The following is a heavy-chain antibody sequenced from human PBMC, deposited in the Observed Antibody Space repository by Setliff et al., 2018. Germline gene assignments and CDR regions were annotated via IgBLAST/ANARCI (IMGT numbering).Heavy chain of an antibody. CDR3: AREGVDTRSSTDYRYYMDV. CDR1: GYTFTSYD. CDR2: MNPNSGNT. Sequence: ASVKVSCKASGYTFTSYDINWVRQATGQGLEWMGWMNPNSGNTGYAQKFQGRVTITTDESSSTAYMELSSLRTEDTAVYYCAREGVDTRSSTDYRYYMDVWGKGTTVTVSS. D-gene: IGHD5-18*01. V-gene: IGHV1-8*02. J-gene: IGHJ6*03.